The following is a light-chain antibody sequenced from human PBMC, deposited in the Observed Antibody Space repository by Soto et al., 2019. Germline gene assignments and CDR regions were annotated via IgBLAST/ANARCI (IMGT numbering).Light chain of an antibody. J-gene: IGLJ3*02. Sequence: QSVLTQPPSVSGAPGQRVTISCTGSSSNIGAGYDVYWYQQHPGTAPKLLIYGNSNRPSGVPDRFSGSKSGTSASLAITGLQAEDEADYYCQSYDSSLSGSGVFGGGTKLTVL. CDR3: QSYDSSLSGSGV. V-gene: IGLV1-40*01. CDR1: SSNIGAGYD. CDR2: GNS.